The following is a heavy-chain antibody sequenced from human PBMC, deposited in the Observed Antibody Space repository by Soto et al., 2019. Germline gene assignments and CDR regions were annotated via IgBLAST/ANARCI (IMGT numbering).Heavy chain of an antibody. CDR3: GRGQIVVGKWRLKSAFDI. CDR1: GGSFSGYY. D-gene: IGHD2-15*01. CDR2: INHSGST. V-gene: IGHV4-34*01. Sequence: QVQLQQWGAGLLKPSETLSLTCAVYGGSFSGYYWSWIRQPPGKGLEWIGEINHSGSTNYNPSLNSRVTISVDTTKNQFSLMLSSVTAADTAVYYCGRGQIVVGKWRLKSAFDIWGQGTMVTVSS. J-gene: IGHJ3*02.